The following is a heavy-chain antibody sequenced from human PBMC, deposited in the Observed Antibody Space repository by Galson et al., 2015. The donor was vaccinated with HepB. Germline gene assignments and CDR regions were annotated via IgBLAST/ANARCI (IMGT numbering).Heavy chain of an antibody. CDR3: ARDSNYADY. CDR1: GFTFSSYS. CDR2: ISGRDNYI. J-gene: IGHJ4*02. Sequence: LRLSCAASGFTFSSYSMNWVRQAPGEGLEWISSISGRDNYIYYSDSVRGRFTISRDNAKNSLYLQMNSLRADDTAVYYCARDSNYADYWGQGTLVTVSS. V-gene: IGHV3-21*01. D-gene: IGHD4-11*01.